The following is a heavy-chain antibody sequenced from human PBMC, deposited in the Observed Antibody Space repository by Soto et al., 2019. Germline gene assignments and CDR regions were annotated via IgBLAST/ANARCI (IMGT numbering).Heavy chain of an antibody. CDR1: GDTFSSYA. D-gene: IGHD3-22*01. CDR3: ARPYDSSGYPHYYYYGMDV. Sequence: QVQLVQSGAEVKKPGSSVKVSCKASGDTFSSYAISWVRQAPGQGLEWMGGIIPIFGTANYAQKFQGRVTITADESTSTAYMELSSLRSEGTAVYYCARPYDSSGYPHYYYYGMDVWGQGTTVTVSS. V-gene: IGHV1-69*01. J-gene: IGHJ6*02. CDR2: IIPIFGTA.